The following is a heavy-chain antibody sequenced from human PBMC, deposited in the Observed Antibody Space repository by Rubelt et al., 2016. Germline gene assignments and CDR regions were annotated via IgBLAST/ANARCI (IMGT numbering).Heavy chain of an antibody. J-gene: IGHJ4*02. CDR2: ISGSGGST. D-gene: IGHD4-17*01. V-gene: IGHV3-23*01. CDR3: AKVPIRTVTSTFDY. CDR1: GFTFSSYA. Sequence: EVQLLESGGGLVQPGGSLRLSCAASGFTFSSYAMSWVRQAPGKGLEWVSAISGSGGSTYYADSVKGRFTISRGSPKTTLNLQMNSLRAEDTAVYYCAKVPIRTVTSTFDYWGQGTLVTVSS.